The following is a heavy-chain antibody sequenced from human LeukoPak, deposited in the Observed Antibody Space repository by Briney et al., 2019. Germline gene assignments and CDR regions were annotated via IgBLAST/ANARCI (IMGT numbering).Heavy chain of an antibody. CDR2: IYSGGST. D-gene: IGHD3-22*01. CDR3: ARDSFRYDSSGYYAIVRYYYYGMDV. V-gene: IGHV3-66*02. Sequence: GGSLRLSCAASGFTVSSNYRSWVRQAPGKGLEWVSVIYSGGSTYYADSVKGRFTISRDNSKNTLYLQMNSLRAEDTAVYYCARDSFRYDSSGYYAIVRYYYYGMDVWGQGTTVTVSS. J-gene: IGHJ6*02. CDR1: GFTVSSNY.